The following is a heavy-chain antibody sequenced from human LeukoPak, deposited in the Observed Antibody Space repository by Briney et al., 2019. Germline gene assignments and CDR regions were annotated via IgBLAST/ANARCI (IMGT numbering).Heavy chain of an antibody. CDR2: IYYSGST. V-gene: IGHV4-59*12. Sequence: SETLSLTCTVSGGSISSYYWSWIRQPPGKGLEWIGYIYYSGSTNYNPSLKSRVTISVDRSKNQFSLKLSSVTAADTAVYYCARVKGSGYFDYWGQGTLVTVSS. J-gene: IGHJ4*02. CDR1: GGSISSYY. CDR3: ARVKGSGYFDY. D-gene: IGHD3-10*01.